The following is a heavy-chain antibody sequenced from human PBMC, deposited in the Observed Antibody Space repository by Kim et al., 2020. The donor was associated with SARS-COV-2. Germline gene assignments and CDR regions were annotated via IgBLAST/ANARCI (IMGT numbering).Heavy chain of an antibody. V-gene: IGHV3-74*01. CDR1: GFTFSSYW. CDR3: ARDRDWFGLDV. D-gene: IGHD3-9*01. CDR2: VYSDGTTT. J-gene: IGHJ6*02. Sequence: GGSLRLSCAASGFTFSSYWMHWVRQAPGKGLVWVSRVYSDGTTTSYADSVKGRFTISRDNAKNTVYFQMNSLRAEDTAVYFCARDRDWFGLDVWGQGTTVTVSS.